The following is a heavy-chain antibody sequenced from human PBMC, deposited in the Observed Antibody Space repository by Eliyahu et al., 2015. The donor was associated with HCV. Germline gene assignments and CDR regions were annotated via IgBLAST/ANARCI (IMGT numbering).Heavy chain of an antibody. V-gene: IGHV3-23*01. CDR2: ISGSGGST. CDR1: GFTFSSYA. CDR3: AKVVPAAIRPHYYYGMDV. D-gene: IGHD2-2*02. Sequence: SGFTFSSYAMSWVRQAPGKGLEWVSAISGSGGSTYYADSVKGRFTISRDNSKNTLYLQMNSLRAEDTAVYYCAKVVPAAIRPHYYYGMDVWGQGTTVTVSS. J-gene: IGHJ6*02.